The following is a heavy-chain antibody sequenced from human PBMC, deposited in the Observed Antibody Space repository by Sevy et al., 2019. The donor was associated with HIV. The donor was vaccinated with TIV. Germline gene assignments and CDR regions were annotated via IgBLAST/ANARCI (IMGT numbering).Heavy chain of an antibody. Sequence: GGSLRLSCAASGFTFSNYAMNWVRQAPGKGLEWVSGISGSGGSTYYADSVKGRFTISRDNSKNTLYLQMNSLRAEDTAVYYCAKDYYDSSGYYPMDAFDIWGQGTMVTVSS. CDR1: GFTFSNYA. V-gene: IGHV3-23*01. CDR3: AKDYYDSSGYYPMDAFDI. CDR2: ISGSGGST. J-gene: IGHJ3*02. D-gene: IGHD3-22*01.